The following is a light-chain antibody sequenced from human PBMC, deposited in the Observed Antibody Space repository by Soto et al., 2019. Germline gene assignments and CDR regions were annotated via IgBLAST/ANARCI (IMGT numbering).Light chain of an antibody. CDR1: SSDVGGYNY. Sequence: QSVLTQPASVSGSPGQSITISCTGTSSDVGGYNYVSWYQQHPGKAPKLMIYDVSNRPSGVSNRFSGSKSGNTASLTISGFQAEDEADYYCSSYTSSSSGVFGTGTKLTVL. V-gene: IGLV2-14*01. J-gene: IGLJ1*01. CDR2: DVS. CDR3: SSYTSSSSGV.